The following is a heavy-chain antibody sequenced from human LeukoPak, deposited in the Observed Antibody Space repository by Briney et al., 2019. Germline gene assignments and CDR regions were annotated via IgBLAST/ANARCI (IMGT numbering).Heavy chain of an antibody. CDR3: ARGKLRRPTVTTFRWAGKSSDY. V-gene: IGHV4-39*07. CDR1: GGSISSSSYY. D-gene: IGHD4-17*01. J-gene: IGHJ4*02. CDR2: IYYSGST. Sequence: SETLSLTCTVSGGSISSSSYYWGWIRQPPGKGLEWIGSIYYSGSTYYNPSLKSRVTISTDTSKNQFSLKLSSVTAADTAVYYCARGKLRRPTVTTFRWAGKSSDYWGQETRVTVPS.